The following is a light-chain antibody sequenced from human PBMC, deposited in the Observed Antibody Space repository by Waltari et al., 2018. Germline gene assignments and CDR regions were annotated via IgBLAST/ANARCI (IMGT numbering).Light chain of an antibody. V-gene: IGLV3-10*01. Sequence: SYELTQPPSVSVSPGQTARITCSGDALPQKSAFWYQQKSGKAPVLVIFEDSKRPSVIPVRFSASSSGTMATFTITGAQVDDEADYYCYSTDSSGYLKVFGGGTKLTVL. CDR2: EDS. CDR1: ALPQKS. J-gene: IGLJ2*01. CDR3: YSTDSSGYLKV.